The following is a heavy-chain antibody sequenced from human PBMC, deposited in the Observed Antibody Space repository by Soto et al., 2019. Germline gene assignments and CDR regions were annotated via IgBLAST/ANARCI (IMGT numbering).Heavy chain of an antibody. CDR1: GGSISSYY. D-gene: IGHD6-19*01. V-gene: IGHV4-59*01. Sequence: PSETLSLTCTVSGGSISSYYWSWIRQPPGKGVEWIGYIYYSGSTNYNASLKSRVTISVDTSKNQFSLKLSSVTAADTGVYYCARVGVAVDAFDIWGQGTLVTVSS. J-gene: IGHJ3*02. CDR3: ARVGVAVDAFDI. CDR2: IYYSGST.